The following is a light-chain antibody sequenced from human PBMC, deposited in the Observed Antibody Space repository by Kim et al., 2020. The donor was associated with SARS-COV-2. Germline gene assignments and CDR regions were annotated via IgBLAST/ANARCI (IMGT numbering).Light chain of an antibody. CDR3: QSADSSGTHWV. V-gene: IGLV3-25*03. J-gene: IGLJ3*02. CDR2: KDR. Sequence: SPGQTARITCSGDALPKQYAYWYQQKPGQAPVLVIYKDRERPSGIPERFSGSSSGTTVTLTISGVQAEDEADYYCQSADSSGTHWVFGGGTQLTVL. CDR1: ALPKQY.